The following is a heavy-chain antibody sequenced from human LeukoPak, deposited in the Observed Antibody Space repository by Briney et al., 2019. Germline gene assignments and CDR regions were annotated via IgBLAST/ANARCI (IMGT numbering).Heavy chain of an antibody. V-gene: IGHV3-74*01. Sequence: GGSLRLSCAASGFTFSSYWMHWVRQAPGKGLVWVSRINSDGSSTSYADSVKGRFTISRDNAKNSLYLQMNSLRAEDTALYYCAKDIAGSSGYYYPGFDYWGQGTLVTVSS. J-gene: IGHJ4*02. CDR2: INSDGSST. D-gene: IGHD3-22*01. CDR1: GFTFSSYW. CDR3: AKDIAGSSGYYYPGFDY.